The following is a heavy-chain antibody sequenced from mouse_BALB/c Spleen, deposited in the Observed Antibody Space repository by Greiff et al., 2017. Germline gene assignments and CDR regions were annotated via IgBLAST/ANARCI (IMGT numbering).Heavy chain of an antibody. D-gene: IGHD1-1*01. CDR3: ARDFYGSTLYYFDY. J-gene: IGHJ2*01. V-gene: IGHV7-3*02. CDR1: GFTFTDYY. CDR2: IRNKANGYTT. Sequence: EVHLVESGGGLVQPGGSLRLSCATSGFTFTDYYMSWVRQPPGKALEWLGFIRNKANGYTTGYSASVKGRFTISRDNSQSILYLQMNTLRAEDSATYYCARDFYGSTLYYFDYWGQGTTLTVSS.